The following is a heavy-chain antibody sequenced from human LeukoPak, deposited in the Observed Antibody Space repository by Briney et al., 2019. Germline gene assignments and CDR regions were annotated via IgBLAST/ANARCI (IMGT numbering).Heavy chain of an antibody. V-gene: IGHV1-69*04. Sequence: ASVKLSCKASEGTFSSYAISWLRQAPGQGLEWLGRIIPIFGIANYEQKFQGRVTITAGKSTSTAYMEVSSLRSEDTAVYYCARERGSSWYAGGPLYYYGMDVWGQGTTVTVSS. CDR2: IIPIFGIA. D-gene: IGHD6-13*01. J-gene: IGHJ6*02. CDR3: ARERGSSWYAGGPLYYYGMDV. CDR1: EGTFSSYA.